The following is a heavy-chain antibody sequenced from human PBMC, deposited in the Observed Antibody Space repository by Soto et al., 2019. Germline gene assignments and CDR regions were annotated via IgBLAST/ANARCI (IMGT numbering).Heavy chain of an antibody. CDR2: MSHSGGT. Sequence: QVQLQQWGAGLLKPSETLSLTCAVFGGSVNSGNYYWSWIRQPPGKGLEWIGEMSHSGGTHFNPSRKSPVTISVDTSKNQFSLKMSSVTAADTALYYCARVERGTATTVVDAFDIWGPGTMVTVSS. D-gene: IGHD1-1*01. CDR3: ARVERGTATTVVDAFDI. CDR1: GGSVNSGNYY. J-gene: IGHJ3*02. V-gene: IGHV4-34*01.